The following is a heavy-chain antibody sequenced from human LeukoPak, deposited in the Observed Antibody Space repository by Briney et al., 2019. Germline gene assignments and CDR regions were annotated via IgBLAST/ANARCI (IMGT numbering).Heavy chain of an antibody. V-gene: IGHV1-18*01. CDR3: ARGRQQWLQFGYFDY. CDR2: ISAYNGNT. Sequence: ASVKVSCKASGYTFTSYGISWVRQAPGQGLEWMGWISAYNGNTNYAQKLQGRVTMTTDTSTSTAYMELRSLRSDDTAVYYCARGRQQWLQFGYFDYWGQGTLVTVSS. D-gene: IGHD6-19*01. CDR1: GYTFTSYG. J-gene: IGHJ4*02.